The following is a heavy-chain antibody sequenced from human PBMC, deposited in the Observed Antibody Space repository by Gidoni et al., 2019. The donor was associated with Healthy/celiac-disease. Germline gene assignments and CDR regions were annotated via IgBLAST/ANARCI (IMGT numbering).Heavy chain of an antibody. CDR2: ISYDGSNK. CDR1: GFTFSSYA. V-gene: IGHV3-30*01. CDR3: ARGGYYDSSGYLL. D-gene: IGHD3-22*01. J-gene: IGHJ4*02. Sequence: QVQLVESGGGVVQPGRSLRLSCAASGFTFSSYAMHWVRQAPGKGLEWLAVISYDGSNKYYADSVKGRFTISRDNSKNTLYLQMNSLRAEDTAVYYCARGGYYDSSGYLLWGQGTLVTVSS.